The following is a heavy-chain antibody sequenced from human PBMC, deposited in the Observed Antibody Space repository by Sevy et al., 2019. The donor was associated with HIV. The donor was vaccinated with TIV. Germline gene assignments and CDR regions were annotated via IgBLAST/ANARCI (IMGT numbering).Heavy chain of an antibody. J-gene: IGHJ6*02. CDR3: ARDKLGSRVPYGMDV. Sequence: GGSLRLSCGASGFIFSSYWMSWVRQAPGKGLEWVANIKQEGSEKYYVDSVKGRFFISRDNAKNSLYMQVNSLRAEDTAIYYCARDKLGSRVPYGMDVWGQGTTVTVSS. V-gene: IGHV3-7*01. D-gene: IGHD3-10*01. CDR2: IKQEGSEK. CDR1: GFIFSSYW.